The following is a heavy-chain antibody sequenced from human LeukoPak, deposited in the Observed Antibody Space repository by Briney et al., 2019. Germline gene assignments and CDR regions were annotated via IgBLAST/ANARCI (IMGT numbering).Heavy chain of an antibody. CDR1: GFTFSSYW. J-gene: IGHJ6*02. CDR3: ARGGGLDV. D-gene: IGHD3-16*01. Sequence: GGSLRLFCAASGFTFSSYWMNWARQAPGKGLEWVASINHNGNVNYYVDSVKGRFTISRDNAKNSLYLQMSNLRAEDTAVYFCARGGGLDVWGQGATITVSS. V-gene: IGHV3-7*03. CDR2: INHNGNVN.